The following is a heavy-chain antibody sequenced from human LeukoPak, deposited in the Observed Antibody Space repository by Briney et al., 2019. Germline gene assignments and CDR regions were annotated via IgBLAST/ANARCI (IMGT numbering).Heavy chain of an antibody. J-gene: IGHJ4*02. D-gene: IGHD2-2*02. CDR2: ISSSSSYT. Sequence: GGSLRLSCAASGFTFDDYGMSWVRQAPGKGLEWVSSISSSSSYTYYANSVKGRFTISRDNAKNSLFLQMDSLRAEDTAVYYCTRDDPIYGYFDYWGQGTLVTVSS. CDR1: GFTFDDYG. V-gene: IGHV3-21*01. CDR3: TRDDPIYGYFDY.